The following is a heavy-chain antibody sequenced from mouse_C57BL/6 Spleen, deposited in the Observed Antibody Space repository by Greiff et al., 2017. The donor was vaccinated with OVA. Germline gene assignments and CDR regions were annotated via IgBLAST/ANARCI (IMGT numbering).Heavy chain of an antibody. V-gene: IGHV1-59*01. CDR3: ARSPDYYGRSPTDY. D-gene: IGHD1-1*01. CDR1: GYTFTSYW. J-gene: IGHJ2*01. CDR2: IDPSDSYT. Sequence: QVQLKESGAELVRPGTSVKLSCKASGYTFTSYWMHWVKQRPGQGLEWIGVIDPSDSYTNYNQKFKGKATLTVDTSSSTAYMQLSSLTSEDSAVYYCARSPDYYGRSPTDYWGEGATLSVSS.